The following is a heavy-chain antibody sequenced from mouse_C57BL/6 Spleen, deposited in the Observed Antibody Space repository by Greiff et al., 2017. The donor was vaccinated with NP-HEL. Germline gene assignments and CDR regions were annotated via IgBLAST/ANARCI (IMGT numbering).Heavy chain of an antibody. D-gene: IGHD1-1*01. CDR1: GYSFTGYY. Sequence: EVQLQQSGPELVKPGASVKLSCKASGYSFTGYYMNWVKQSPEKSLEWIGEINPSTGGTTYNQKFKAKATLTVDKSSSTAYMQLKSLTSEDSAVYYCARGYGSSYDYWGQGTTLTVSS. V-gene: IGHV1-42*01. CDR2: INPSTGGT. J-gene: IGHJ2*01. CDR3: ARGYGSSYDY.